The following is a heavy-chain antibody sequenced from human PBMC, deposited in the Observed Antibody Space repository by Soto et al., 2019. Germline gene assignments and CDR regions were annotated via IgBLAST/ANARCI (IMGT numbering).Heavy chain of an antibody. J-gene: IGHJ3*02. CDR2: IIPILGSP. D-gene: IGHD1-26*01. V-gene: IGHV1-69*01. CDR3: ASRERVDAVDI. Sequence: QVLLVQSGAEVKKPGSSVKVSCKGSGGSFRRYAISWVRQAPGQGLEWMGGIIPILGSPNYAQKFQGRVTIIADESTSSTYVGLSRLRSDVAAGYYCASRERVDAVDICGHGTMVPVSS. CDR1: GGSFRRYA.